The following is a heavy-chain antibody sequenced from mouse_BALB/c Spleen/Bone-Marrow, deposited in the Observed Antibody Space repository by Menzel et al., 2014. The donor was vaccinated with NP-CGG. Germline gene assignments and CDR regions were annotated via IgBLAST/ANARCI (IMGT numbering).Heavy chain of an antibody. J-gene: IGHJ4*01. Sequence: QVQLQQSGAELVKPGASVKLSCKASGYTFTSYWMHWVKQRPGQGLEWIGEIDPSDSYTNYNQKFKGKATLTVDKSSSTAYMHLNSLTSEDSAVYICARWLLRYYAMDDWGQGTSVTVSS. CDR3: ARWLLRYYAMDD. CDR1: GYTFTSYW. D-gene: IGHD2-3*01. CDR2: IDPSDSYT. V-gene: IGHV1-69*02.